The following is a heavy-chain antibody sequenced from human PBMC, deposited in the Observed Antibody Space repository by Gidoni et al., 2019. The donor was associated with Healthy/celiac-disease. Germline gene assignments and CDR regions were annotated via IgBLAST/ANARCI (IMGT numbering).Heavy chain of an antibody. CDR2: ISSSSSTI. Sequence: EVQLVESGGGLVQPGGSLSLSCAASGFTFSSYSMTWVRHAPVKGLEWVEYISSSSSTIYYAESVKGRVTISRDNAKNSLYLQMNSLRDEDTAVYYCAMEGGDCSSTSCHYYYYYYMDVWGKGTTVTVSS. CDR3: AMEGGDCSSTSCHYYYYYYMDV. CDR1: GFTFSSYS. J-gene: IGHJ6*03. D-gene: IGHD2-2*03. V-gene: IGHV3-48*02.